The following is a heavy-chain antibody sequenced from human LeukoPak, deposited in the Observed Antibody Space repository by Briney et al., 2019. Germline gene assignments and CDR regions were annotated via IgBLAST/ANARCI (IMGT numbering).Heavy chain of an antibody. CDR3: ARELPREVTLDY. D-gene: IGHD2-21*02. CDR1: GFTFISYG. CDR2: INNGGVST. V-gene: IGHV3-74*01. J-gene: IGHJ4*02. Sequence: GGSLRLSCAASGFTFISYGMQWVRHAAGKGRVWVSRINNGGVSTSYADSVRGRFTVSRDNGKNTLYLQMNSLRAEDTGVYYCARELPREVTLDYWGQGTLVTVSS.